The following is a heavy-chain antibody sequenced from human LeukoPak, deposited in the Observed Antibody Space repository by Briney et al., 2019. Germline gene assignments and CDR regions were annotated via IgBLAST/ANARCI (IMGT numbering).Heavy chain of an antibody. J-gene: IGHJ5*02. CDR1: GYTFSNYW. CDR3: ARDLGQYYDTSDNWFDP. V-gene: IGHV3-74*01. Sequence: GASVKVSCKASGYTFSNYWMHWVRQAPGKGLVWVSRINSDGINTSYADSVKGRFTISRDNAKNTLNLQMNSLRAEDTAVYYCARDLGQYYDTSDNWFDPWGQGTLVTVSS. CDR2: INSDGINT. D-gene: IGHD3-22*01.